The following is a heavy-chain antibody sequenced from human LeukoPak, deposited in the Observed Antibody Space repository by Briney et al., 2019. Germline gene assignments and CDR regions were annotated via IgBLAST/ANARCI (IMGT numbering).Heavy chain of an antibody. J-gene: IGHJ4*02. CDR1: GFTFSSYG. D-gene: IGHD5-12*01. CDR3: ANMRLYSGYDYGRY. Sequence: PGGSLRLSCAASGFTFSSYGMNWVRQAPGKGLEWVSYISSSGSTIYYADSVKGRFTISRDNAKNSLYLQMNSLRAEDTAVYYCANMRLYSGYDYGRYWGQGTLVTVSS. CDR2: ISSSGSTI. V-gene: IGHV3-48*03.